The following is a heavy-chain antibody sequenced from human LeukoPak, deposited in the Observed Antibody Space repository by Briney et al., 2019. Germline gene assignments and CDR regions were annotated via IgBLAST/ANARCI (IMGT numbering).Heavy chain of an antibody. Sequence: TGGSLRLSCAASGFIFSSDEMTWVRQAPGKGLESVSLISSSADTILYADSMKGRFTISRDNGKNALYLQMNSLRAEDTAVYYCTKERGSYWGQGTLVTVSS. V-gene: IGHV3-48*03. CDR1: GFIFSSDE. CDR2: ISSSADTI. J-gene: IGHJ4*02. CDR3: TKERGSY.